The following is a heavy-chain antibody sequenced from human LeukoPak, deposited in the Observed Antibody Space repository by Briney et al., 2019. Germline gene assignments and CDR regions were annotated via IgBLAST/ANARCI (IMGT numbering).Heavy chain of an antibody. CDR2: IKQDGSEK. CDR3: ARDPYSNYEFDY. J-gene: IGHJ4*02. V-gene: IGHV3-7*01. D-gene: IGHD4-11*01. Sequence: GGSLRLSCAASGFTFSSCWMSWIRQAPGKGLEWVANIKQDGSEKYYVDSVKGRFTISRDNAKNSLYLQMNSLRAEDTAVYYCARDPYSNYEFDYWGQGTLVTVSS. CDR1: GFTFSSCW.